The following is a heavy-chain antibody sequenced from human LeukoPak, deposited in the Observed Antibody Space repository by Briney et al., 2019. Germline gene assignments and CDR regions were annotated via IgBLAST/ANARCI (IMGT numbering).Heavy chain of an antibody. J-gene: IGHJ5*02. CDR2: IYYSGST. D-gene: IGHD6-6*01. V-gene: IGHV4-39*01. CDR1: GGSISSSRYY. Sequence: SETLSLTCTVSGGSISSSRYYCGRIRQPPGKGLEWIGNIYYSGSTYYNPSLKSRVTISLDTSKNQFSLKLSSVTAADTAVYYCARRDIAARLNWFDPWGQGTLVTVSS. CDR3: ARRDIAARLNWFDP.